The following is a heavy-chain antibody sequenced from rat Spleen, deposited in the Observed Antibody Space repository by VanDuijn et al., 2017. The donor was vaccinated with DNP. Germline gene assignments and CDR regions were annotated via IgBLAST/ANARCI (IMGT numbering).Heavy chain of an antibody. Sequence: EVQLVESGGDLVQSGRSLKVSCVASGFTFNNYWMTWIRQVPGKGLEWVASITSSGGSTYYPDSVKGRFTISRDNAKNTLYLQMNSLRSEDTATDYCARIILGYAMDAWGQGTSVTVSS. CDR3: ARIILGYAMDA. V-gene: IGHV5-31*01. J-gene: IGHJ4*01. D-gene: IGHD4-3*01. CDR2: ITSSGGST. CDR1: GFTFNNYW.